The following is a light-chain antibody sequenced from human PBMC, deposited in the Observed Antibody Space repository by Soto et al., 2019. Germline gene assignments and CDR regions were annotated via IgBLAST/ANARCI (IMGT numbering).Light chain of an antibody. V-gene: IGKV3D-20*02. Sequence: EIVLTQSPGTLSLSPVERATLSCRASQSVSSSYLAWYQQKPGQAPRLLIYDASNRATGIPARFSGSGSGTDFTLTISSLEPEDFAVYYCQQRSNWQGATFGGGTKVDIK. CDR3: QQRSNWQGAT. CDR1: QSVSSSY. CDR2: DAS. J-gene: IGKJ4*01.